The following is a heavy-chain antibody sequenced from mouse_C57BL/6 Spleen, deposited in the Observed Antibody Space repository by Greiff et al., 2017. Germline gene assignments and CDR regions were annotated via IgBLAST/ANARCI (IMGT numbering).Heavy chain of an antibody. CDR1: GYTFTDYY. CDR3: ARGGGYSYYFDY. V-gene: IGHV1-26*01. Sequence: EVQLQQSGPELVKPGASVKISCKASGYTFTDYYMNWVKQSHGKSLEWIGDINPNNGGTSYNQKFKGKATLTVDKSSSTAYMELRSLTSEDSAVYYCARGGGYSYYFDYWGQGTTLTVSS. J-gene: IGHJ2*01. CDR2: INPNNGGT. D-gene: IGHD2-3*01.